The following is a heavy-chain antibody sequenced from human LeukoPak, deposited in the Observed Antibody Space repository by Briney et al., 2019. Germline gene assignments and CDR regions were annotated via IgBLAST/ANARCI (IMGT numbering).Heavy chain of an antibody. CDR3: ARKSAAAVADYDY. J-gene: IGHJ4*02. CDR1: GGSISSGGYY. Sequence: SETLSLTCTVSGGSISSGGYYWSWIRQHPGKGLEWIGYIYYSGSTYYNPSLKSRVTISVDTSMNQFSLKLSSVTAADTAVYYCARKSAAAVADYDYWGQGTLVTVSS. D-gene: IGHD6-19*01. CDR2: IYYSGST. V-gene: IGHV4-31*03.